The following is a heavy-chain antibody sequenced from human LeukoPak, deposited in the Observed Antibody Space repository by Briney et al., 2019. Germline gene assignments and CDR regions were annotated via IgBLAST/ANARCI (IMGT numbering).Heavy chain of an antibody. CDR2: IYSGGST. J-gene: IGHJ4*02. CDR3: ARSVKGIAAARLGY. Sequence: GGSLRLSCAASGFTVTTTYINWVRQAPGKGLEWVSVIYSGGSTYYADSVKGRFIISRDNSKNTVFLQMNSVRGEDTAVYYCARSVKGIAAARLGYWGQGSLVTVSS. CDR1: GFTVTTTY. V-gene: IGHV3-66*01. D-gene: IGHD6-13*01.